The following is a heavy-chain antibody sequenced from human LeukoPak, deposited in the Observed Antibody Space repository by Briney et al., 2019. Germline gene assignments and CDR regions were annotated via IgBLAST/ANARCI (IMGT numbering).Heavy chain of an antibody. Sequence: ASVKVSCKASGYTFTNYAIHWVRQAPGQRLEWMGWMNPNSGNTGYAQKFQGRVTITRNTSISTAYMELSSLRSEDTAVYYCARGPRHRYYYDSSGYYRFDYWGQGTLVTVSS. CDR3: ARGPRHRYYYDSSGYYRFDY. D-gene: IGHD3-22*01. J-gene: IGHJ4*02. CDR2: MNPNSGNT. V-gene: IGHV1-8*03. CDR1: GYTFTNYA.